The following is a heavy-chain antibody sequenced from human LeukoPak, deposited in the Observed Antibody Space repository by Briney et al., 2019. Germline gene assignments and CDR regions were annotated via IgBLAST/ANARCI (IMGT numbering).Heavy chain of an antibody. D-gene: IGHD5-24*01. J-gene: IGHJ4*02. V-gene: IGHV3-23*01. CDR3: AKTISFNSGGVDY. Sequence: PGGSLRLSCAASGLTFSSYAMSWVRRTPGKGLEWVSGISGGGGTYYADSVKGRFTISRDNSKNTLYLQMSSLRAEDTAVYYCAKTISFNSGGVDYWGQGTLVTVSS. CDR1: GLTFSSYA. CDR2: ISGGGGT.